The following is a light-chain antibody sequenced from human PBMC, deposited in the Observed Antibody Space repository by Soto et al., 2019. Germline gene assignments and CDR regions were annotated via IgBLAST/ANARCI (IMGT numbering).Light chain of an antibody. CDR3: CSYVDTDTWV. CDR1: NSDVGGYNY. CDR2: GVS. V-gene: IGLV2-11*01. Sequence: QSALTQPRSVSGSPGQSVTISCTGTNSDVGGYNYVSWYQQYPGKAPKLMISGVSERPSGVHDRFPGSKSGNTASLTISGLQAEDEADYYCCSYVDTDTWVFGGGTKLTVL. J-gene: IGLJ3*02.